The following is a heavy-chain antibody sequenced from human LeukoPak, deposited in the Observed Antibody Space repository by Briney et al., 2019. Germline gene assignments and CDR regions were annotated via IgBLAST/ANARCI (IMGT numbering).Heavy chain of an antibody. CDR3: ARSKTRERPVDY. CDR1: GFTFSSYW. V-gene: IGHV3-7*01. D-gene: IGHD5-24*01. Sequence: PGGSLRLSCAASGFTFSSYWMTWVRRAPGKGPEWVAHIKEDESQKYYVDSAKGRFTISRDNAKNSLYLQMNSLRGEDTAVYYCARSKTRERPVDYWGQGTLVTVSS. J-gene: IGHJ4*02. CDR2: IKEDESQK.